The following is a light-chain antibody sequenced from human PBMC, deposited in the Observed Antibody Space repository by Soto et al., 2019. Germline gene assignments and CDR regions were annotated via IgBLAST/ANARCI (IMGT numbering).Light chain of an antibody. V-gene: IGKV3-20*01. CDR2: GAS. CDR1: QSVSSSY. J-gene: IGKJ1*01. Sequence: EIVLTQSPGTLSLSPGERATLSCRASQSVSSSYLAWYQQKPGQAPRLLIYGASSRATGIPDRFSGSGSGTDFTLTISRLEPEDFVVYYCHQYNNWPGTFGQGTKVDIK. CDR3: HQYNNWPGT.